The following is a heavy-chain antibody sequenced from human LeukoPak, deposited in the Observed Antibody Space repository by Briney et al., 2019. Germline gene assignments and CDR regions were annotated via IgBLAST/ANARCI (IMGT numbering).Heavy chain of an antibody. CDR2: IYYSGST. J-gene: IGHJ4*02. V-gene: IGHV4-59*01. D-gene: IGHD3-3*01. Sequence: SETLSLTCTVSGGSISSYYWSWIRQPPGKGLEWIGYIYYSGSTNYNPSLKSRVTISVDTSKNQFSLKLSSVTAADTAVYYCARADYDFCSGYSAFDYWGQGTLVTVSS. CDR1: GGSISSYY. CDR3: ARADYDFCSGYSAFDY.